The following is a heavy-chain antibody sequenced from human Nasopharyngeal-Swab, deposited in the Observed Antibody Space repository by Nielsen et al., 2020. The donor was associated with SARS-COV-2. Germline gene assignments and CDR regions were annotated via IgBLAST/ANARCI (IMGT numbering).Heavy chain of an antibody. CDR3: ARGYDSSGVAFDI. Sequence: GESLKISCAASGFTFSSYWMHWVRRAPGKGLVWVSRINSDGSSTSYADSVKGRFTISRDNAKNSLYLQMNSLRAEDTAVYYCARGYDSSGVAFDIWGQGTMVTVSS. CDR1: GFTFSSYW. J-gene: IGHJ3*02. CDR2: INSDGSST. V-gene: IGHV3-74*01. D-gene: IGHD3-22*01.